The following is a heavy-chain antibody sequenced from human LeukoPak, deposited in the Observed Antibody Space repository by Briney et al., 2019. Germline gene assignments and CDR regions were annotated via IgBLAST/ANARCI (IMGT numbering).Heavy chain of an antibody. CDR2: ISGGGVST. J-gene: IGHJ4*02. Sequence: GGSLRLSCAASGFTFSNYAMSWVRQAPGRGLEWVSAISGGGVSTYYADSVKGRFTISRDNSKNTLYLQMNSLRAEDTAVYYCAKAVLAQYFDSWGQGTLVTVSS. CDR1: GFTFSNYA. V-gene: IGHV3-23*01. D-gene: IGHD3-10*01. CDR3: AKAVLAQYFDS.